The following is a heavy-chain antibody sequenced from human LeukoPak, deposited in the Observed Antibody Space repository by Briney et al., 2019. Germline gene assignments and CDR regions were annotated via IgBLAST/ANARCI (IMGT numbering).Heavy chain of an antibody. CDR1: GGSISSYY. V-gene: IGHV4-59*01. J-gene: IGHJ4*02. CDR3: ATLLSSGWYVGY. CDR2: IYYSGTT. Sequence: PSETLSLTCTVSGGSISSYYWTWIREPPGEGLEWIGYIYYSGTTNYSPSLKSRVTISVDTSKNQFSLKLTSVTAADTAVYYCATLLSSGWYVGYWGQGTLVTVSS. D-gene: IGHD6-19*01.